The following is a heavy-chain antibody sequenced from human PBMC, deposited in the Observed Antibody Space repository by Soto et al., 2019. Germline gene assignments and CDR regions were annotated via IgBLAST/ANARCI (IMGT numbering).Heavy chain of an antibody. J-gene: IGHJ5*02. CDR3: VRDRYSSSGWFDP. CDR1: GDSVSSYSAA. Sequence: PSQTLSLTCAISGDSVSSYSAAWNWIRQSPSGGLEWLGRTYYRSRFFSDYVESVKSRIIINPDTSKNQFSLQLKSVTPEDTAVYYCVRDRYSSSGWFDPWGQGTQVTVPQ. D-gene: IGHD3-10*01. V-gene: IGHV6-1*01. CDR2: TYYRSRFFS.